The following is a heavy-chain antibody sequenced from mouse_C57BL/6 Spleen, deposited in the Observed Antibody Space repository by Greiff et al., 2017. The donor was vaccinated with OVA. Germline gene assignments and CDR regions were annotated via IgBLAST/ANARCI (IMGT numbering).Heavy chain of an antibody. Sequence: VQLKESGAELVKPGASVKISCKASGYAFSSYWMNWVKQRPGKGLEWIGQIYPGDGDTNYNGKFKGKATLTADKSSSTAYMQLSSLTSEDSAVYFCAREGFSWGFAYWGQGALVTVAA. CDR1: GYAFSSYW. V-gene: IGHV1-80*01. J-gene: IGHJ3*01. CDR2: IYPGDGDT. CDR3: AREGFSWGFAY.